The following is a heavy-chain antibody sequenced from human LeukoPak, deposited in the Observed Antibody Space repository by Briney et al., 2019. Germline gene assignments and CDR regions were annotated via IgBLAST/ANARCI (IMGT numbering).Heavy chain of an antibody. CDR2: IKSETNGGTA. CDR1: GLTFSNAW. V-gene: IGHV3-15*07. J-gene: IGHJ4*02. D-gene: IGHD7-27*01. Sequence: GGSLRLSCAASGLTFSNAWMNWVRQAPGKGLEWVARIKSETNGGTADYAAAVEGRFTISRDDSKNMLYLQMNSLKIEDTAVYFCTTNPGTWGDFWGQGSLVTVSS. CDR3: TTNPGTWGDF.